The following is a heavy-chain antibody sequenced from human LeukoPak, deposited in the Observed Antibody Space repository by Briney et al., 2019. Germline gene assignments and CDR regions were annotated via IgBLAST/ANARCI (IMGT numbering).Heavy chain of an antibody. CDR2: IIPIFGTA. CDR3: ARNYDLDAFDI. Sequence: AASVKVSCKASGGTFSSYAISWVRQAPGQGLEWMGGIIPIFGTANYAQKFQGRVTITADKSTSTAYMELSSLRSEDTAVYYCARNYDLDAFDIWGQGTMVTVSS. D-gene: IGHD3-22*01. V-gene: IGHV1-69*06. CDR1: GGTFSSYA. J-gene: IGHJ3*02.